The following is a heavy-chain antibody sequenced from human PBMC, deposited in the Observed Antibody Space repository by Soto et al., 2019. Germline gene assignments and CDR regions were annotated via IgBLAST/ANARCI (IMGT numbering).Heavy chain of an antibody. CDR2: INPSGGST. D-gene: IGHD4-4*01. CDR3: ARGMTTVTSDAFDI. V-gene: IGHV1-46*01. J-gene: IGHJ3*02. Sequence: QVQLVQSGAEVKKPGASVKVSCKASGYTFTSYYMHWLRQAPGQGLEWMGIINPSGGSTFYAQNFQGRVTMTRDTSTSTVYMELRSLRSEETAVYYCARGMTTVTSDAFDIWGQGTMVTVSS. CDR1: GYTFTSYY.